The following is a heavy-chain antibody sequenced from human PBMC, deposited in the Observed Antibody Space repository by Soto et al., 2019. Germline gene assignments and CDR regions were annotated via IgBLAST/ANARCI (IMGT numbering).Heavy chain of an antibody. Sequence: ASVKVSCKASGYTFTSYDINGVRQATGQGLEWMGWMNPKSGNTGYAQKFEGRVTMTRNTSINTAYMELSSLRSEDTAVYYCARGGAVAAPHLVDVWGQGTTVTVSS. CDR1: GYTFTSYD. CDR2: MNPKSGNT. D-gene: IGHD6-19*01. J-gene: IGHJ6*02. V-gene: IGHV1-8*01. CDR3: ARGGAVAAPHLVDV.